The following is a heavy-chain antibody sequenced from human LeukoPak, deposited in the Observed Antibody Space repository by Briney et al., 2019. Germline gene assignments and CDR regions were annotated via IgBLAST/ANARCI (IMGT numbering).Heavy chain of an antibody. CDR3: ARLGYCSGGSCRSDNWFDP. CDR1: GGSISSGGYY. D-gene: IGHD2-15*01. V-gene: IGHV4-39*07. CDR2: FDYRGRT. Sequence: SETLSLTCTVSGGSISSGGYYWSWIRQHPGKGLEWIGSFDYRGRTYYSPSLKSRVTISVDTSKNQFSLKLSSVTAADTAVYYCARLGYCSGGSCRSDNWFDPWGQGTLVTVSS. J-gene: IGHJ5*02.